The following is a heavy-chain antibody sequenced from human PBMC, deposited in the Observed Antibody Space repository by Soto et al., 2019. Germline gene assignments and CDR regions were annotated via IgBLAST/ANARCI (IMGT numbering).Heavy chain of an antibody. CDR1: GGSISSYY. D-gene: IGHD2-15*01. V-gene: IGHV4-59*08. Sequence: SETLSLTCTVSGGSISSYYWSWSRQPPGKGLEWIGYIYYSGSTNYNPSLKSRVTISVDTSKNQFSLKLSSVTAADTAVYYCARHRVVAATRYYYYYMDVWGKGTTVTVSS. CDR2: IYYSGST. J-gene: IGHJ6*03. CDR3: ARHRVVAATRYYYYYMDV.